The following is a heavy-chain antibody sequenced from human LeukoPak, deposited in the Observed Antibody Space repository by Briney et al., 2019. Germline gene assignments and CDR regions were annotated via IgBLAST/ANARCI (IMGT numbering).Heavy chain of an antibody. CDR1: GFTVSSNY. D-gene: IGHD6-19*01. Sequence: PGGSLRLSCAASGFTVSSNYMSWVRQAPGKGLEWVSVIYSGGSTYYADSVKGRFTISRHNSKNTLYLQMNSLRAEDTAVYYCARESDIAEAGTLPGYWGQGTLVTVSS. V-gene: IGHV3-53*04. CDR3: ARESDIAEAGTLPGY. J-gene: IGHJ4*02. CDR2: IYSGGST.